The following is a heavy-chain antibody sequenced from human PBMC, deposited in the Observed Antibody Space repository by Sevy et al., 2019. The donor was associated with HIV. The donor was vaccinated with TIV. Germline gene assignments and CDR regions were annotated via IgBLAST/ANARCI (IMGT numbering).Heavy chain of an antibody. CDR1: GFTFSSYR. D-gene: IGHD1-1*01. CDR2: ISRTSAYI. J-gene: IGHJ4*02. V-gene: IGHV3-21*01. Sequence: GGSLRLSCAASGFTFSSYRMTWVRQAPGKGLEWVSCISRTSAYINYADSVKGRFTISRDNAKNLLYLQMDSLRAEDTAVYYCARAVLEISTWRSDYWAQGTLVTVSS. CDR3: ARAVLEISTWRSDY.